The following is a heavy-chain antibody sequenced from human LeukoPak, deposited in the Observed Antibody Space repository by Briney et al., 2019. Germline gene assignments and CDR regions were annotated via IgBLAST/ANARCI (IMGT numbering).Heavy chain of an antibody. D-gene: IGHD2-15*01. CDR2: ISSSSSYI. CDR3: ARVVAYGDYDY. J-gene: IGHJ4*02. Sequence: GGSLRLSCAASGFTFSSYSMNWVRQAPGKWLEWVSSISSSSSYIYYADSVKGRFTISRDNAKNSLYLQMNSLRAEDTAVYYCARVVAYGDYDYWGQGTLVTVSS. V-gene: IGHV3-21*01. CDR1: GFTFSSYS.